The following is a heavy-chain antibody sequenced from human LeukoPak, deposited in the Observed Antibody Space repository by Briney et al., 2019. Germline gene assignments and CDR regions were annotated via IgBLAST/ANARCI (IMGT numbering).Heavy chain of an antibody. CDR1: GGSISSSSYY. J-gene: IGHJ3*02. D-gene: IGHD3-10*01. CDR2: IYYSGST. CDR3: ARHRHLVSSAFDI. Sequence: SETLSLTCTVPGGSISSSSYYWGWIRQPPGKGLEWIGSIYYSGSTYYNPSLKSRVTISVDTSKNQFSLKLSSVTAADTAVYYCARHRHLVSSAFDIWGQGTMVTVSS. V-gene: IGHV4-39*01.